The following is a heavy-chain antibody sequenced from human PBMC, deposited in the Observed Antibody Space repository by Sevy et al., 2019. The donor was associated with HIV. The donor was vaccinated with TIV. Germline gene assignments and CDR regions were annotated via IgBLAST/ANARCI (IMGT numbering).Heavy chain of an antibody. CDR3: GRGAFTVTTNFDY. J-gene: IGHJ4*02. CDR2: INTNTGNP. Sequence: ASVKVSCKASGYTFTSYAMNWVRQAPGQGLEWMGWINTNTGNPTYAQGFTGRFVFSLNTSVSTAYLQISSLKAEDTAVYYCGRGAFTVTTNFDYWGQGTLVTVSS. V-gene: IGHV7-4-1*02. CDR1: GYTFTSYA. D-gene: IGHD4-17*01.